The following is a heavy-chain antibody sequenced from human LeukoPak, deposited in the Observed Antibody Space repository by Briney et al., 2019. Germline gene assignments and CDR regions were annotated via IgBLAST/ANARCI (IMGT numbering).Heavy chain of an antibody. V-gene: IGHV3-23*01. CDR2: ISVDGESA. J-gene: IGHJ4*02. CDR1: GFSVSSFG. D-gene: IGHD6-19*01. CDR3: AQGYLSGWYPY. Sequence: GGSLRLSCAVSGFSVSSFGMSWVRQAPGKGLEWISAISVDGESAYYADSVKGRFIISRGNSKNTLYLQLSSLRAEDTAVYYCAQGYLSGWYPYWGLGSLVSVSS.